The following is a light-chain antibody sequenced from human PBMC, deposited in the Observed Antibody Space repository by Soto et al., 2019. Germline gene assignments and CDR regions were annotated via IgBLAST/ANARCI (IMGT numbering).Light chain of an antibody. CDR1: QSVSSSY. Sequence: EIVLTQSPGTLSLSPGERATLSCRASQSVSSSYLAWYQQKPGKAPRLLIYDTSSRATGIPDRFSGSGSGTDITRAISRLEPEDFAVYYCQQCGSSPSFGQGTKVELK. V-gene: IGKV3-20*01. CDR2: DTS. CDR3: QQCGSSPS. J-gene: IGKJ1*01.